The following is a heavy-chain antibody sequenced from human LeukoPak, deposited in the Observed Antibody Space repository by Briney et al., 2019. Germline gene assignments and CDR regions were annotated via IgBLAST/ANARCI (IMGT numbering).Heavy chain of an antibody. V-gene: IGHV1-69*06. D-gene: IGHD2-2*01. J-gene: IGHJ5*02. CDR2: IIPIFGTA. CDR1: GGTFSSYA. CDR3: AREVVVPAAIGWFDP. Sequence: ASVKVSCKASGGTFSSYAISWVRQAPGQGLEWMGGIIPIFGTANYAQKFQGRVTITADKSTSTAYMELKSLRSEDTAVYYCAREVVVPAAIGWFDPWGQGTLVTVSS.